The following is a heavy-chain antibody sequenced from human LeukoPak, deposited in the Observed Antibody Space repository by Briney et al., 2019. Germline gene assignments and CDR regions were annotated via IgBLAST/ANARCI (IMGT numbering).Heavy chain of an antibody. D-gene: IGHD4-11*01. CDR3: ARESTTAGGYNWFDP. CDR1: GGSISSYY. J-gene: IGHJ5*02. Sequence: RTSETLSLTCTVSGGSISSYYWSWIRQPPGKGLEWIGYIYYSGSTNYNPSLKSRVTISVDTSKNQFSLNLSSVTAADTAVYYCARESTTAGGYNWFDPWGQGTLVTASS. V-gene: IGHV4-59*01. CDR2: IYYSGST.